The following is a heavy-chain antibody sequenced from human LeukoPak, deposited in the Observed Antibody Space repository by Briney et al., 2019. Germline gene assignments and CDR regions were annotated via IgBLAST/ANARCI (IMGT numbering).Heavy chain of an antibody. D-gene: IGHD2-15*01. Sequence: SETLSLTCTVSGGSISSSSYYWGWIRQPPGRGLEWIGSIYYSGSTYYNPSLKSRVTISVDTSKNQFSLKLSSVTAADTAVYYCASGGSCSALCLGNYWGQGTLVTVSS. CDR3: ASGGSCSALCLGNY. CDR1: GGSISSSSYY. V-gene: IGHV4-39*01. J-gene: IGHJ4*02. CDR2: IYYSGST.